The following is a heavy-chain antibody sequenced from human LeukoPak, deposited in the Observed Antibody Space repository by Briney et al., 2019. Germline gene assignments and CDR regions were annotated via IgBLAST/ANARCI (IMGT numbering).Heavy chain of an antibody. J-gene: IGHJ4*02. V-gene: IGHV3-23*01. D-gene: IGHD3-3*01. Sequence: PGGSLRPSCAASGFTFSSYAMSWVRQAPGKGLEWVSAIGGDAISTYYADSVKGRFSISRDNSKNTLYLQMNSLRADDTAVYYCAKDLWKADYWGQGTLVTVSS. CDR3: AKDLWKADY. CDR1: GFTFSSYA. CDR2: IGGDAIST.